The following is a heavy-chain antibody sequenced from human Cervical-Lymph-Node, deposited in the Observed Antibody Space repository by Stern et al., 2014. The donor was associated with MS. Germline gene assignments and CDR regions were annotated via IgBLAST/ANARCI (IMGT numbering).Heavy chain of an antibody. CDR1: GFSLSTSGVG. CDR3: AHRTLSVRDDAFDI. Sequence: QVTLKESGPTLVKPTQTLTLTCTFSGFSLSTSGVGVGWIRQPPGKALEWLALIYWDDDKRYSPSLKSRLTITKDTSKNQVVLTMTNMDPVDTATYYCAHRTLSVRDDAFDIWGQGTMVTVSS. V-gene: IGHV2-5*02. J-gene: IGHJ3*02. CDR2: IYWDDDK.